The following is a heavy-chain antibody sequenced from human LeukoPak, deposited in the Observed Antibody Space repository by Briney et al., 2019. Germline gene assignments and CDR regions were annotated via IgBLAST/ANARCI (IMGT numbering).Heavy chain of an antibody. J-gene: IGHJ5*02. Sequence: PGRSLRLSRAASRFTSCSYAVHTVPEAPGKGLEWGAVISYDVSNKYYAESVKGRFTNSRDNSKNTLYLQMNSLRAEDTAVYYCERDLPWSDPWGQGTLVTVS. CDR2: ISYDVSNK. CDR1: RFTSCSYA. V-gene: IGHV3-30-3*01. CDR3: ERDLPWSDP.